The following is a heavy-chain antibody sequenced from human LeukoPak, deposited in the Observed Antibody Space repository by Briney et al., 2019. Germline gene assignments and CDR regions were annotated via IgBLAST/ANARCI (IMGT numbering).Heavy chain of an antibody. Sequence: PGGSLRLSCAASGFTFDDYAMHWVRQAPGKGLEWVSLISWDGGSTYYADSVKGRFTISRDNSKNSLYLQMNSLRAEDTALYYCAKQWAAMVTGGFDYWGQGTLVTVSS. CDR3: AKQWAAMVTGGFDY. J-gene: IGHJ4*02. V-gene: IGHV3-43D*03. D-gene: IGHD5-18*01. CDR2: ISWDGGST. CDR1: GFTFDDYA.